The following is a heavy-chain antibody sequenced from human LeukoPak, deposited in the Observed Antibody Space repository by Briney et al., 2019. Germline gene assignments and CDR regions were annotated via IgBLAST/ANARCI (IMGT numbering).Heavy chain of an antibody. V-gene: IGHV3-23*01. CDR1: GFTFSSYA. D-gene: IGHD6-19*01. CDR2: ITGSGGNT. Sequence: GGSLRLSCAASGFTFSSYAMSWVRQAPGKGLEWFSGITGSGGNTFHADSVEGRFTISRDNSKNTLYLQMNSLRAEDTAKYYCAKGSSSGWPYYFDYWGQGTLVTVSS. CDR3: AKGSSSGWPYYFDY. J-gene: IGHJ4*02.